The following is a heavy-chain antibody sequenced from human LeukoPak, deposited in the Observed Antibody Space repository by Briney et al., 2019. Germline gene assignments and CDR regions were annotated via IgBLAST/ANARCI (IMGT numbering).Heavy chain of an antibody. CDR1: GFTFSDYY. Sequence: GGSLRLSCAASGFTFSDYYMSWIRQAPGKGLEWVSYISSSGSTIYYADSVKGRFTISRDNAKNSLYLQMNSLRAEDTAVYYCATPKCITMIVPDAFDIWGQGTMVTVSS. V-gene: IGHV3-11*04. D-gene: IGHD3-22*01. CDR2: ISSSGSTI. CDR3: ATPKCITMIVPDAFDI. J-gene: IGHJ3*02.